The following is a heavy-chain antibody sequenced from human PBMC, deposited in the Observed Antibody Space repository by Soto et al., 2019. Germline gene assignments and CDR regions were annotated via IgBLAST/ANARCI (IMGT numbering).Heavy chain of an antibody. V-gene: IGHV1-46*01. D-gene: IGHD3-22*01. J-gene: IGHJ6*02. CDR3: ARDYYDGTGYSGYYYYSMDV. CDR2: INPSGGST. CDR1: GYTFSTYF. Sequence: ASVKVSCKASGYTFSTYFVHWVRQAPGQGLEWMGIINPSGGSTSYAQKFQGRVTMTRDTSTSTVYMELSSLRSEDTAVYYCARDYYDGTGYSGYYYYSMDVWGQGTTVTVSS.